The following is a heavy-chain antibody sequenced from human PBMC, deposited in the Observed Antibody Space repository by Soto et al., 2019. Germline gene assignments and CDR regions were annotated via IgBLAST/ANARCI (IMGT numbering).Heavy chain of an antibody. CDR1: GFTFSSYA. CDR2: ISYDGSNK. V-gene: IGHV3-30-3*01. CDR3: ARDLKRGPVWLFDY. D-gene: IGHD3-9*01. Sequence: RRLSCAASGFTFSSYAMHWVRQAPGKGLEWVAVISYDGSNKYYADSVKGRFTISRDNSKNTLYLQMNSLRAEDTAVYYCARDLKRGPVWLFDYWGQGTLVTVSS. J-gene: IGHJ4*02.